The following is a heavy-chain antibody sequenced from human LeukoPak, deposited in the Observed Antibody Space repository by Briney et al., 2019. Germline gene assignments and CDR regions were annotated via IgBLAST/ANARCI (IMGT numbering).Heavy chain of an antibody. Sequence: GGSVSLSCVASGLTFSSYAMSWVGQAAGKGLDWVAAINGSGGSTYYADSVKGRFTISRDNSKNTLYLQMNSLRVEDTDVYYCAKDPLHIVVVTATEPIDYWGQGTLVTVSS. CDR2: INGSGGST. V-gene: IGHV3-23*01. J-gene: IGHJ4*02. D-gene: IGHD2-21*02. CDR3: AKDPLHIVVVTATEPIDY. CDR1: GLTFSSYA.